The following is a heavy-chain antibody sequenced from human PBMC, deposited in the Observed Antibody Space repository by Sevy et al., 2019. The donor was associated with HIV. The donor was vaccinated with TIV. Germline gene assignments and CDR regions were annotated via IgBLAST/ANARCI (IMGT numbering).Heavy chain of an antibody. J-gene: IGHJ5*02. CDR2: IWYDGSNK. CDR1: GFTFSSYG. D-gene: IGHD3-10*01. Sequence: GGSLRLSCAASGFTFSSYGMHWVRQAPGKGLEWAAVIWYDGSNKYYADSVKGRFTISRDNSKNTLYLQMNSLRAEDTAVYYCAREIKEDYYGSGSYYNVPKKYNWFDPWGQGTLVTVSS. V-gene: IGHV3-33*01. CDR3: AREIKEDYYGSGSYYNVPKKYNWFDP.